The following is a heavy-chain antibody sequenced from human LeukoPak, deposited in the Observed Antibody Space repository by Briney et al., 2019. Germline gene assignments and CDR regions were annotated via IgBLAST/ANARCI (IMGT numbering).Heavy chain of an antibody. CDR1: GFTFSSYW. CDR2: ISSSGSTI. Sequence: GGSLRLSCAASGFTFSSYWMHWVRQAPGKGLEWVSYISSSGSTIYYADSVKGRFTISRDNAKNSLYLQMNSLRAEDTAVYYCAGSYDFWSGYFGYWGQGTLVTVSS. V-gene: IGHV3-48*04. D-gene: IGHD3-3*01. J-gene: IGHJ4*02. CDR3: AGSYDFWSGYFGY.